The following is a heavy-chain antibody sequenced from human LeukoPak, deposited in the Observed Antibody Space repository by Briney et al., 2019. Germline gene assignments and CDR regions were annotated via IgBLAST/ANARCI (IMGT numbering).Heavy chain of an antibody. V-gene: IGHV5-51*01. CDR3: AKLGPYTGTYGGFDY. J-gene: IGHJ4*02. CDR2: IYPGDSDT. CDR1: GYSFTSYW. D-gene: IGHD1-26*01. Sequence: GESLKISCQGSGYSFTSYWIGWVRQMPGKGLECIGIIYPGDSDTRYSPSSQGQVTISADKSISTAYLQWSSLKASDTAMYYCAKLGPYTGTYGGFDYWGQETLVTVSS.